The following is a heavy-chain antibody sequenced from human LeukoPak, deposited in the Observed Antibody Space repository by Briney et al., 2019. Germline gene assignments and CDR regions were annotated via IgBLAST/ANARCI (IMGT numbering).Heavy chain of an antibody. J-gene: IGHJ4*02. D-gene: IGHD2/OR15-2a*01. CDR2: IYPRDGST. V-gene: IGHV1-46*01. CDR3: ARDQECFDY. Sequence: ASVKVSCKASGGTFTSNYIHWVRQAPGQGLEWMGMIYPRDGSTSYAQKFQGRVTVTRDTSTSTVHMELSGLRSEDTAVYYCARDQECFDYWGQGTLVTVSS. CDR1: GGTFTSNY.